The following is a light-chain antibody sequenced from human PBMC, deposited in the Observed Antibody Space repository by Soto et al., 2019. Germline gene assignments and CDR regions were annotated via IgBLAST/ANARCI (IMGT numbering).Light chain of an antibody. V-gene: IGKV3-20*01. Sequence: EIVLTQSPGTLSLSPGERATLSCRASQSVSSSYLAWYQQKPGQAPRLLIYGASSRATGIPDRFSGSGSGTDFTLTSNRLEPEEFAVYYCQQYGGSSWTFGQGTKVEIK. CDR1: QSVSSSY. J-gene: IGKJ1*01. CDR3: QQYGGSSWT. CDR2: GAS.